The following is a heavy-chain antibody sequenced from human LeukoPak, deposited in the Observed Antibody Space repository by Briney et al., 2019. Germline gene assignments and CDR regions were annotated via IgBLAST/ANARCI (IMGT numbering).Heavy chain of an antibody. CDR2: ISYSGNT. CDR3: ARHGGGAYGLDY. CDR1: GGSIRSYY. J-gene: IGHJ4*02. V-gene: IGHV4-59*08. D-gene: IGHD5-12*01. Sequence: PSATLSLTWSVSGGSIRSYYWSWIRQSPGKGLEWIGYISYSGNTNYNPSLESRVTISVDTSKNQFFLILSSVIAPDTAVYYCARHGGGAYGLDYWGQGTLVTVSS.